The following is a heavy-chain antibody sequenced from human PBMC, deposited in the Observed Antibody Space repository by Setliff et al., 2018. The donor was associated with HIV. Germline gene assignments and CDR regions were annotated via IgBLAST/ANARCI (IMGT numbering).Heavy chain of an antibody. J-gene: IGHJ4*01. CDR1: GVSINTGSFY. CDR3: ARVAFYGPGSHDYFDH. Sequence: PSETLSLTCTVSGVSINTGSFYWNWIRQPAGKGLEWIGRIYTSGSTSYTPSLKSRVSISVDTSKNQFSLKLNSVAATDTAMYYRARVAFYGPGSHDYFDHWGHGILVTVSS. V-gene: IGHV4-61*02. D-gene: IGHD3-10*01. CDR2: IYTSGST.